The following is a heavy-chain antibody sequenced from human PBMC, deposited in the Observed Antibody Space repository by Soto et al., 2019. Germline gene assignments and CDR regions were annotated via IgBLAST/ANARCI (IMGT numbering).Heavy chain of an antibody. V-gene: IGHV4-31*03. CDR3: ARDRDDYGDYPPVVFDY. D-gene: IGHD4-17*01. Sequence: SETLSLTCTVSGGSISSGGYYWSWIRQHPGKGLEWIGYIYYSGSTYYNPSPKSRVTISVDTSKNQFSLKLSSVTAADTAVYYCARDRDDYGDYPPVVFDYWGQGTLVTVSS. J-gene: IGHJ4*02. CDR2: IYYSGST. CDR1: GGSISSGGYY.